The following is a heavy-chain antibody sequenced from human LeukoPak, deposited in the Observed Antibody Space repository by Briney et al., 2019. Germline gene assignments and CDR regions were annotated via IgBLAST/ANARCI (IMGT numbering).Heavy chain of an antibody. CDR2: IIPIFGTA. J-gene: IGHJ4*02. CDR1: GGTFSSYA. D-gene: IGHD6-13*01. CDR3: ARGAPVGAAAATTAEYYFDY. V-gene: IGHV1-69*05. Sequence: ASVKVSCEASGGTFSSYAISWVRQAPGQGLEWMGGIIPIFGTANYAQKFQGRVTITTDESTSTAYMELSSLRSEDTAVYYCARGAPVGAAAATTAEYYFDYWGQGTLVTVSS.